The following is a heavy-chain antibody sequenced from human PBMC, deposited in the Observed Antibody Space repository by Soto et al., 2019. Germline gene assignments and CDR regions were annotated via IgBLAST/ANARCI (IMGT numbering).Heavy chain of an antibody. CDR3: ARVRGRLLRFDP. J-gene: IGHJ5*02. Sequence: QLQLQESGPGRVKPSQTLSLTCTVSGGSISSGDYYWSWIRQPPGKGLEWIGYIYYSGSTNYNPSLRSRVTISVDTSKNQFSLKLSSVTAADTAVYYCARVRGRLLRFDPWGQGTLVTVSS. V-gene: IGHV4-30-4*01. D-gene: IGHD2-15*01. CDR1: GGSISSGDYY. CDR2: IYYSGST.